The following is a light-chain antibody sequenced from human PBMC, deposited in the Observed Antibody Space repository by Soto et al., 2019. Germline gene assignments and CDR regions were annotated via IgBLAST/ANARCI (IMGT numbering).Light chain of an antibody. CDR2: KAS. V-gene: IGKV1-5*03. Sequence: DIQMTQSPSTLSGSVGDRVTITYRASQTISSWLAWYQQKPGKAPKLLIYKASTLKSGVPSRFSGSGSGTEFTLTICSLQPDDFATYYCQHYNSYSEAFGQGTKVDI. CDR1: QTISSW. CDR3: QHYNSYSEA. J-gene: IGKJ1*01.